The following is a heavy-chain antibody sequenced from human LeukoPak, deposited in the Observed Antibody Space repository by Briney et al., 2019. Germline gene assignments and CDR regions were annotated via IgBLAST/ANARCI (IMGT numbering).Heavy chain of an antibody. CDR3: ARESAPVYYDSRLNWFDP. D-gene: IGHD3-22*01. Sequence: SETLSLTCTVSGGSISSYYWSWIRQPAGKGLEWIGRIYTSGSTNYNPSLKSRVTMSVDTSKNQSSLKLSSVTTADTAVYYCARESAPVYYDSRLNWFDPWGQGTLVTVSS. CDR1: GGSISSYY. J-gene: IGHJ5*02. V-gene: IGHV4-4*07. CDR2: IYTSGST.